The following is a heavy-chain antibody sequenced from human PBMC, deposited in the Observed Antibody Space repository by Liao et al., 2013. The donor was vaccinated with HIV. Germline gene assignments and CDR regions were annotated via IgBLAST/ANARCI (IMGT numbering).Heavy chain of an antibody. J-gene: IGHJ5*02. CDR1: GGSFSGYY. Sequence: QVQLQQWGAGLLKPSETLSLTCAVYGGSFSGYYWSWIRQPPGKGLEWIGEINDSGSTNYNPSLKSRVTISVDTSKNQFSLKVSSVTAADTAVYYCARGRVVMYYYDSSGPRFDPWGQGTLVTVSS. D-gene: IGHD3-22*01. V-gene: IGHV4-34*01. CDR3: ARGRVVMYYYDSSGPRFDP. CDR2: INDSGST.